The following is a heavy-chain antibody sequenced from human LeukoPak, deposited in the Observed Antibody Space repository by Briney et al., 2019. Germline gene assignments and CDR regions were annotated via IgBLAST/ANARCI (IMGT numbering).Heavy chain of an antibody. CDR2: IRSGGTNT. CDR3: ARMNYVSSGWGAPFDY. D-gene: IGHD1-7*01. V-gene: IGHV3-11*06. J-gene: IGHJ4*02. Sequence: GGSLRLSCAASGFAVSGYFMSWVRQVPGKGLEWVSYIRSGGTNTDYTGSVKGRFTISRDNAKNSLYLQMNSLRAEDTAVYYCARMNYVSSGWGAPFDYWGQGTLVTVSS. CDR1: GFAVSGYF.